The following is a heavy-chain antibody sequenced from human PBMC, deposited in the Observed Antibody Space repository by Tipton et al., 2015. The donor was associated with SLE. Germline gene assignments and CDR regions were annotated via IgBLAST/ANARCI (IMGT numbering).Heavy chain of an antibody. Sequence: TLSLTCTVSGGSISSYYWSWIRQPPGKGLEWIGYIYYSGSTNYNPSLKSRVTISVDTSKNQFSLKPSSVTAADTAVYYCARSRKYPYYMDVWGKGTTVTVSS. CDR2: IYYSGST. J-gene: IGHJ6*03. D-gene: IGHD6-6*01. CDR3: ARSRKYPYYMDV. V-gene: IGHV4-59*07. CDR1: GGSISSYY.